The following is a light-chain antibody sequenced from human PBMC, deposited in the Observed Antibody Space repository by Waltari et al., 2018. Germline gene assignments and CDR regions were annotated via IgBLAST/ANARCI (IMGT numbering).Light chain of an antibody. J-gene: IGKJ1*01. V-gene: IGKV1-5*03. CDR2: KAS. Sequence: DIRMTQSPSTLSASIGDTVTITCRASRDISRWLAWYQQKPGKAPNLLISKASTLESGVPSRFNGSGSGTQFSLTLSSLQPDDFATYYCQQYKTYSPWAFGQGTKVEIK. CDR3: QQYKTYSPWA. CDR1: RDISRW.